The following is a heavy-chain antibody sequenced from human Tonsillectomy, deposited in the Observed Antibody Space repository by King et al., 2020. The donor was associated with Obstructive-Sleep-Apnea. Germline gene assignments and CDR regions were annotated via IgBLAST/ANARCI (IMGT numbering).Heavy chain of an antibody. CDR2: ISGSSTTK. CDR3: ATVLRRAGIASAVD. Sequence: VQLVESGGGLIQPGGSLRLSCAASGFTFSSYSMNWVRHTPGQGLEWVSYISGSSTTKYYADSVKGRFTISRDNAKNSLFLQMNSLRGEDPAVYYCATVLRRAGIASAVDWGQGTLVTVSS. CDR1: GFTFSSYS. D-gene: IGHD6-13*01. V-gene: IGHV3-48*01. J-gene: IGHJ4*02.